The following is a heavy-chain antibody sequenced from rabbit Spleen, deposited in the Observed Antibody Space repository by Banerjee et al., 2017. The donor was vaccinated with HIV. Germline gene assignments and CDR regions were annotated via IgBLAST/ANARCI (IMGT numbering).Heavy chain of an antibody. CDR3: ARDTGSSFSSYGMDL. CDR2: IAGGSGGFT. D-gene: IGHD8-1*01. Sequence: QSLEESGGDLVKPGASLTLTCTASGVSFSSSSSMCWVRQAPGKGLEWISCIAGGSGGFTYSATWAKGRFTCSKTSATTVTLQMTSLTVADTATYFCARDTGSSFSSYGMDLWGPGTLVTVS. J-gene: IGHJ6*01. V-gene: IGHV1S40*01. CDR1: GVSFSSSSS.